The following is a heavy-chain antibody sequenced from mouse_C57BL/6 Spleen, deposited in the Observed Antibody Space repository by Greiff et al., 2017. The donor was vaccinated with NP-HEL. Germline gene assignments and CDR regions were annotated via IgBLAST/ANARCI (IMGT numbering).Heavy chain of an antibody. D-gene: IGHD2-4*01. CDR1: GFTFTDYY. CDR3: ARYLIGGRYFDV. CDR2: IRNKANGYTT. J-gene: IGHJ1*03. Sequence: EVQRVESGGGLVQPGGSLSLSCAASGFTFTDYYMSWVRQPPGKALEWLGFIRNKANGYTTEYSASVKGRFTISRDNSQSILYLQMNALRAEDSATYYCARYLIGGRYFDVWGTGTTVTVSS. V-gene: IGHV7-3*01.